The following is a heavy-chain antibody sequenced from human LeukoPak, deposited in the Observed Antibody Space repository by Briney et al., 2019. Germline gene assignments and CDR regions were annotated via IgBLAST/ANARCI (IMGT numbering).Heavy chain of an antibody. CDR2: ISSGGKTT. CDR3: VKDRWVDH. J-gene: IGHJ4*02. D-gene: IGHD6-13*01. V-gene: IGHV3-64D*06. Sequence: GGSLRLSCSASGFIFSPYAMHWGRQAPGKGLEYVSSISSGGKTTYYADSVKGRFTISRDNSKNTLYLQMSSLRPEDTAVYYCVKDRWVDHWGQGTLVTVSS. CDR1: GFIFSPYA.